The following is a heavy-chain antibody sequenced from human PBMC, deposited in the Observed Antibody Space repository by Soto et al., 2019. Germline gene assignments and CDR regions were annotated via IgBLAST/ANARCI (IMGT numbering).Heavy chain of an antibody. V-gene: IGHV4-31*03. J-gene: IGHJ6*02. CDR2: IYYSGST. D-gene: IGHD2-15*01. CDR1: GGSIGSGGYY. CDR3: AVVARYYYYGMDV. Sequence: LSLTCTVSGGSIGSGGYYWSWIRQHPGKGLEWIGYIYYSGSTYYNPSLKSRVTISVDTSKNQFSLKLSSVTAADTAVYYCAVVARYYYYGMDVWGQGTTVTVSS.